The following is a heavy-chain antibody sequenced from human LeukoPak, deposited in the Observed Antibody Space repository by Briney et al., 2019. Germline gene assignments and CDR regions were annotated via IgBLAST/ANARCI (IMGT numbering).Heavy chain of an antibody. CDR2: INPKSGGT. D-gene: IGHD6-13*01. V-gene: IGHV1-2*02. Sequence: GASVKVSCKASGYTFTGYYVHWVRQAPGHGLEWMGWINPKSGGTNYAQKFQGRVTMTRNTSISTAYMELSSLRSEDTAVYYCARHSSSWYSGSLVYFQHWGQGTLVTVSS. CDR1: GYTFTGYY. J-gene: IGHJ1*01. CDR3: ARHSSSWYSGSLVYFQH.